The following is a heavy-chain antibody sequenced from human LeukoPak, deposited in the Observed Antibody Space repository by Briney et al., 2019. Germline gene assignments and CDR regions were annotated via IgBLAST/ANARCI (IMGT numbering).Heavy chain of an antibody. Sequence: GESLRISCKGSGYSFTSYWISWVRQMPGKGLEWMGRIDPSDSYTNYSPSFQGHVTISADKSISTAYLQWSGLKASDTAMYYCARQVTTVTTQKPYYYGMDVWGQGTTVTVSS. J-gene: IGHJ6*02. D-gene: IGHD4-17*01. CDR1: GYSFTSYW. V-gene: IGHV5-10-1*01. CDR2: IDPSDSYT. CDR3: ARQVTTVTTQKPYYYGMDV.